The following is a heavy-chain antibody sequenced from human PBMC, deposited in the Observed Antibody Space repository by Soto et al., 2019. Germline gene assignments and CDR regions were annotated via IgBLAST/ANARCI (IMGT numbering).Heavy chain of an antibody. CDR2: ISYDGSNK. CDR1: GFTFSSYA. V-gene: IGHV3-30-3*01. Sequence: GGSLRLSCAASGFTFSSYAMHWVRQAPGKGLEWVAVISYDGSNKYYADSVKGRFTISRDNSKNTLYLQMNSLRAEDTAVYYCARDLGHYYDSSGLFDPWGQGTLVTVYS. J-gene: IGHJ5*02. D-gene: IGHD3-22*01. CDR3: ARDLGHYYDSSGLFDP.